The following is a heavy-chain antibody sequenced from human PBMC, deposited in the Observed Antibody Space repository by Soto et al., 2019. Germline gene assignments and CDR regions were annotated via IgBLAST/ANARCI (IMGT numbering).Heavy chain of an antibody. V-gene: IGHV4-30-2*01. Sequence: QLQLQESGPGLVKPSQTLSLTCAVSGGSISSGGYSWSWILQPPGKGLEWIGYIYQSGSNYYNPSLKGRRTMSVDRSKNQDALKLSSVTAADTAVYYCASERGSMFDYWGQGTLVTVSS. CDR2: IYQSGSN. J-gene: IGHJ4*02. CDR1: GGSISSGGYS. CDR3: ASERGSMFDY. D-gene: IGHD3-10*01.